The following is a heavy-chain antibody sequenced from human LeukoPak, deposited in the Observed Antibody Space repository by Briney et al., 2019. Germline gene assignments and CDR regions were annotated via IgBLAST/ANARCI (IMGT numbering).Heavy chain of an antibody. V-gene: IGHV3-20*04. D-gene: IGHD3-3*01. Sequence: PGGSLRLSCAASGFTFDDYGMSWVRQAPGKGLEWVSGINWNGGSTGYADSVKGRFTISRDNAKNSLYLQMNSLRAEDTALYYCAIDRTIFGVVMIDYWGQGTLVTVSS. CDR3: AIDRTIFGVVMIDY. J-gene: IGHJ4*02. CDR1: GFTFDDYG. CDR2: INWNGGST.